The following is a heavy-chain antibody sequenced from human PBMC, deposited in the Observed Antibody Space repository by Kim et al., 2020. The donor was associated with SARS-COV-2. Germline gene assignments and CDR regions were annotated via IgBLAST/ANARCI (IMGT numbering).Heavy chain of an antibody. CDR1: RFSFSTYC. CDR3: ASDVAGSETNHERVDH. J-gene: IGHJ4*01. Sequence: GGSLRLSCAASRFSFSTYCMNWVRQAPGKGLECISYISSSSATIFYADSVKGRFTISRDNANNSLYLQMNSLRVEDTAVYYCASDVAGSETNHERVDHWGHGIPVTVSS. CDR2: ISSSSATI. V-gene: IGHV3-48*01. D-gene: IGHD2-8*01.